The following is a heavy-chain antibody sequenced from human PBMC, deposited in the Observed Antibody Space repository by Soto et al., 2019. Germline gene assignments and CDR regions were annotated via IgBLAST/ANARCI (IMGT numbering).Heavy chain of an antibody. Sequence: SEKVWCQASRGCFISYAISWVRQDAGQGVEWMGAIIPNFGTANYGQKCQGRVTITADESTRTAYMKLSSLRSEDTAVYYCASCSSTSCYTSNYYYGIDVWGQGTTVTVSS. CDR3: ASCSSTSCYTSNYYYGIDV. CDR1: RGCFISYA. CDR2: IIPNFGTA. J-gene: IGHJ6*02. D-gene: IGHD2-2*02. V-gene: IGHV1-69*01.